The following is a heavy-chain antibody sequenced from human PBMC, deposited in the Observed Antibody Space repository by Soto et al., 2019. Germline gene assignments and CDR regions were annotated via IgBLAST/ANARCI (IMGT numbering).Heavy chain of an antibody. CDR2: IYYSGST. J-gene: IGHJ6*02. CDR1: GGSISSGGYY. D-gene: IGHD3-10*01. CDR3: ARDVGYYGSGSYYNRYYYYGMDV. V-gene: IGHV4-31*03. Sequence: TLSLTCTVSGGSISSGGYYWSWTRQHPGKGLEWIGYIYYSGSTYYNPSLKSRVTISVDTSKNQFSLKLSSVTAADTAVYYCARDVGYYGSGSYYNRYYYYGMDVWGQGTTVTVS.